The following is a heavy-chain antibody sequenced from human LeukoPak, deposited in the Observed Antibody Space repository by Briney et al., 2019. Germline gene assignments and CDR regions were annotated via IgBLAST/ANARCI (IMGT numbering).Heavy chain of an antibody. CDR1: GFTFSSYA. CDR2: ISATGGST. D-gene: IGHD2-21*01. Sequence: GGSLRLSCAAYGFTFSSYAMSWVRQAPGKGLEWVSGISATGGSTYYADSVKGRFTISRDNSKYTLYLQMTIMRVEDTAVTSCAKGQRSSVGSGDRWDYWGQGTLVTVSS. CDR3: AKGQRSSVGSGDRWDY. V-gene: IGHV3-23*01. J-gene: IGHJ4*02.